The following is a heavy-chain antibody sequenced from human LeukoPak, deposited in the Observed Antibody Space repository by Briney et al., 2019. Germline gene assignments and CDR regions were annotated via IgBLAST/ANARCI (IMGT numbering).Heavy chain of an antibody. Sequence: GGSLRLSCAASGLTFSSYSMNWVRHAPGKGLEWVSSISSSSSYIYYADSAKGRFTISRDNAKNSLYLQMNSRRAEDTAVYYCARVPMGYDILTGYYTWLDYWGQGTLVTVSS. CDR2: ISSSSSYI. CDR1: GLTFSSYS. D-gene: IGHD3-9*01. V-gene: IGHV3-21*01. J-gene: IGHJ4*02. CDR3: ARVPMGYDILTGYYTWLDY.